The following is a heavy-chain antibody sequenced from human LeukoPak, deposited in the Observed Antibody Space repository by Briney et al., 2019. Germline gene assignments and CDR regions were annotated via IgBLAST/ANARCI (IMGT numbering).Heavy chain of an antibody. D-gene: IGHD3-16*02. V-gene: IGHV3-11*01. J-gene: IGHJ4*02. CDR1: GFTFSDYY. Sequence: PGGSLRLSCAASGFTFSDYYMSWVRQTPGKRLEWVSYISGSSSTIYYADSVKGRFTISRDNSKNTLYLQMNSLRAEDTAVYYCAKMTLRLGELSLSGFYYWGQGTLVTVSS. CDR2: ISGSSSTI. CDR3: AKMTLRLGELSLSGFYY.